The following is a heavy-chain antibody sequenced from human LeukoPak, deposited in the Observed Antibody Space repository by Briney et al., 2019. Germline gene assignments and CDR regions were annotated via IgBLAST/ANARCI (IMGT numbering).Heavy chain of an antibody. CDR1: EFSVGSNY. V-gene: IGHV3-66*04. Sequence: PGGSLRLSCAASEFSVGSNYMTRVRQAPGKGLEWVSLIYSGGSTYYADSVKGRFTISRDNSKNTLYLQMNSLRAEDTAVYYCARRAGAYSHPYDYWGQGTLVTVSS. D-gene: IGHD4/OR15-4a*01. CDR2: IYSGGST. J-gene: IGHJ4*02. CDR3: ARRAGAYSHPYDY.